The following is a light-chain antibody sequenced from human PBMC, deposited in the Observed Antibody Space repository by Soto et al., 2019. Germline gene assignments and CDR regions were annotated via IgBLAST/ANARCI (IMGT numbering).Light chain of an antibody. CDR1: QSVLYNSDNKNY. Sequence: DIVMTQSPDSLAVSLGERATINCKSSQSVLYNSDNKNYLAWYQQKPGQPPKLLIYWACTRDSGVPDRFSGSGSGADFTLTISSLQAEDVAVYYCQQYYTTLSFGGGTKVEIK. J-gene: IGKJ4*01. CDR3: QQYYTTLS. CDR2: WAC. V-gene: IGKV4-1*01.